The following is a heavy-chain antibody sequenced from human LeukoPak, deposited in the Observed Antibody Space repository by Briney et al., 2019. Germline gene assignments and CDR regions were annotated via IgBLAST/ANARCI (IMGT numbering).Heavy chain of an antibody. V-gene: IGHV3-74*01. J-gene: IGHJ4*02. D-gene: IGHD6-6*01. CDR1: GFTFSSYW. CDR2: INGNGSST. CDR3: ARLSYRPESSIAARPYDY. Sequence: GGSLRLSCAASGFTFSSYWMHWVRQAPGKGLVWVSRINGNGSSTNYADSVKGRFTISRDNAKNTLYLQMNSLRAEDTAVYYCARLSYRPESSIAARPYDYWGQGTLVTVSS.